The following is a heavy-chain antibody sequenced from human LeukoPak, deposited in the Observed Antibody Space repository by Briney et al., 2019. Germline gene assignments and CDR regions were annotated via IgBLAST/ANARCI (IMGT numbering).Heavy chain of an antibody. CDR1: GFTFNNYV. CDR3: AKEATARKWLVWGNFDH. CDR2: IGGSGRST. D-gene: IGHD6-19*01. V-gene: IGHV3-23*01. J-gene: IGHJ4*02. Sequence: GGSLRLSCVGSGFTFNNYVMGWVRQAPGKGLEWVAAIGGSGRSTYDADSVRGRFTVSRDNSKNTLYLQMNNLRVEDTAVYFCAKEATARKWLVWGNFDHWGQGTQVTVS.